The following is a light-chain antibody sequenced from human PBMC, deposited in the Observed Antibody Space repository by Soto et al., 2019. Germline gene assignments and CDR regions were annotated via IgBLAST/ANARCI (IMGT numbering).Light chain of an antibody. V-gene: IGLV1-40*01. Sequence: QSVLTQPPSVSGAPGQRVTISCTGSRSNIGAGYDVHWYQQLPGSAPKLLIYGNNNRPSGVPDRFSGSKSGTSASLAITGLQAEDEAEYYCQSNDSGLSGSWVFGGGTKLTVL. CDR1: RSNIGAGYD. CDR3: QSNDSGLSGSWV. J-gene: IGLJ3*02. CDR2: GNN.